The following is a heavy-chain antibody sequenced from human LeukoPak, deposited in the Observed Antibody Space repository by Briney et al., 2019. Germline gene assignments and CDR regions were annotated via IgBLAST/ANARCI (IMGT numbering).Heavy chain of an antibody. Sequence: ASVKVSCKASGYTFTGYYMHWVRQAPGQGLEWMGWINPNSGGTNYAQKFQGRVTITADESTSTAYMELSSLRSEDTAVYYCARERGYDILTGYGAFDIWGQGTMVTVSS. CDR1: GYTFTGYY. J-gene: IGHJ3*02. CDR3: ARERGYDILTGYGAFDI. CDR2: INPNSGGT. V-gene: IGHV1-2*02. D-gene: IGHD3-9*01.